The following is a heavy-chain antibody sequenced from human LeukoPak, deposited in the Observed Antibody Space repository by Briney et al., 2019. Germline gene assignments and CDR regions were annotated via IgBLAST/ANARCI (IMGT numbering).Heavy chain of an antibody. CDR2: ITSSSDTI. CDR3: TREPQGGGKSGLDY. J-gene: IGHJ4*02. D-gene: IGHD4-23*01. CDR1: GYSISSGYY. V-gene: IGHV3-11*04. Sequence: KPSETLSLTCAVSGYSISSGYYWGWIRQPPGKGLEWVSYITSSSDTIYYADSVKGRFTISRDNAKNSLFLQMNSLRAEDTAVYYCTREPQGGGKSGLDYWGQGTLVTVSS.